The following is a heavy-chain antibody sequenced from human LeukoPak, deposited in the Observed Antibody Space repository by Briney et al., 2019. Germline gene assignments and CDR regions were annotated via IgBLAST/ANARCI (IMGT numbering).Heavy chain of an antibody. CDR3: ARDYYDSSGLGN. CDR2: MNPDSGNT. Sequence: GASVTVSCKASGYTFTSYDINWVRQATGQGLEWMGWMNPDSGNTGYAQKFQGRVTMTRNTSISTAYMELSSLRSEDTAVYYCARDYYDSSGLGNWGQGTLVTVSS. V-gene: IGHV1-8*01. D-gene: IGHD3-22*01. J-gene: IGHJ4*02. CDR1: GYTFTSYD.